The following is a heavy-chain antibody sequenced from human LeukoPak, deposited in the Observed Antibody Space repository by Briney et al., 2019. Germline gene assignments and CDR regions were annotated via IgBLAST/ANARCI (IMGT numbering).Heavy chain of an antibody. CDR2: VSYSGST. J-gene: IGHJ4*02. Sequence: SETLSLTCAVSVYSISIGYYWGWVRQPPGKGLEWIGSVSYSGSTYYNWSLRSRVTMSRDTSTNQFSLRLTPLTAADTAVYYCARLGGSGTYYRYYFDYWGQGTLVTVSS. V-gene: IGHV4-38-2*01. D-gene: IGHD1-26*01. CDR3: ARLGGSGTYYRYYFDY. CDR1: VYSISIGYY.